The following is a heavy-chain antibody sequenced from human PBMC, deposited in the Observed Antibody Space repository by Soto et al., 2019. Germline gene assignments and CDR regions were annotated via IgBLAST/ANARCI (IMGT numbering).Heavy chain of an antibody. CDR1: VFTFSSYG. CDR2: IWYDGSNK. V-gene: IGHV3-33*01. D-gene: IGHD3-3*01. J-gene: IGHJ6*02. CDR3: ARDLLRFTYYYYGMDV. Sequence: GGSLRLSCAASVFTFSSYGMRWVRQAPGKGLEWVAVIWYDGSNKYYADSVKGRFTISRDNSKNTLYLQMNSLRAEDTAVYYCARDLLRFTYYYYGMDVWGQGTTVTVSS.